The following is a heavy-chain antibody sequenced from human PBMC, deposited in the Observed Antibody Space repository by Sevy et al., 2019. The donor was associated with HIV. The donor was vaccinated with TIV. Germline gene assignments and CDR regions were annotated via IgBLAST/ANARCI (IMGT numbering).Heavy chain of an antibody. D-gene: IGHD1-26*01. CDR2: IWYDGSNK. CDR1: GFTFSSYG. V-gene: IGHV3-33*01. J-gene: IGHJ4*02. Sequence: GGSLRLSCAASGFTFSSYGMHWVRQAPGKGLEWVAVIWYDGSNKYYADSVKGRFTISRDNSKNTLYLQMNSLRAEDTAMYYCARGLPVVGALAYFDYWGQGTLVTVSS. CDR3: ARGLPVVGALAYFDY.